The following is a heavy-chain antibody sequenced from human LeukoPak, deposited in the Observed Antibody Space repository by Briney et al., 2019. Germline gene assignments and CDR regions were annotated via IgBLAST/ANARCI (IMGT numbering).Heavy chain of an antibody. V-gene: IGHV1-8*01. CDR3: ARVYRTDFYYYMDV. Sequence: ASVEVSCKASGYTFTSYDINWVRQATGQGLEWMGWMNPNSGNTGYAQKFQGRVTMTRNTSISTAYMELSSLRSEDTAVYYCARVYRTDFYYYMDVWGKGTTVTVSS. CDR1: GYTFTSYD. J-gene: IGHJ6*03. CDR2: MNPNSGNT. D-gene: IGHD4-11*01.